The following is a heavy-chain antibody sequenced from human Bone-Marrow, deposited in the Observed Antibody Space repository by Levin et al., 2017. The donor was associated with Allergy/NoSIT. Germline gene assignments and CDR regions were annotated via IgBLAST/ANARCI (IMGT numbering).Heavy chain of an antibody. J-gene: IGHJ4*02. D-gene: IGHD6-13*01. CDR1: GFSLSTSGVG. CDR3: AHNRPLYSSSWYSDNFDY. Sequence: SGPTLVKPTQTLTLTCTFSGFSLSTSGVGVGWIRQPPGKALEWLALIYWDDDKRYSPSLKSRLTITKDTSKNQVVLTMTNMDPVETATYYCAHNRPLYSSSWYSDNFDYWGQGTLVTVSS. V-gene: IGHV2-5*02. CDR2: IYWDDDK.